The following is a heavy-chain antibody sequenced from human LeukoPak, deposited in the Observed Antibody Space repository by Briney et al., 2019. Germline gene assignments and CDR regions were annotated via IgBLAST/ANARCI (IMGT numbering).Heavy chain of an antibody. CDR3: ARVELIAAAATADY. J-gene: IGHJ4*02. V-gene: IGHV1-18*01. Sequence: EASVKVSCKASGYTFTSYAISWVRQAPGQGPEWMGWISGYNGNTIYAQRLQGRVTMTTDTSTTTVYMELRSLRSDDTAVYYCARVELIAAAATADYWGQGTLVTVSS. CDR1: GYTFTSYA. D-gene: IGHD6-13*01. CDR2: ISGYNGNT.